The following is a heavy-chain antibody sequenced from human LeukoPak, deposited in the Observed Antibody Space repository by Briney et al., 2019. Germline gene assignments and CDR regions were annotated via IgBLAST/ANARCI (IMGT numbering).Heavy chain of an antibody. CDR3: AKGLSGYDLWGFDY. CDR2: IKQDGSEK. Sequence: GGSLRLSCAASGFTFSSYWMSWVRQAPGKGLEWVANIKQDGSEKYYVDSVKGRFTISRDNSKNTLYLQMNSLRAEDTAVYYCAKGLSGYDLWGFDYWGQGTLVTVSS. J-gene: IGHJ4*02. V-gene: IGHV3-7*01. CDR1: GFTFSSYW. D-gene: IGHD5-12*01.